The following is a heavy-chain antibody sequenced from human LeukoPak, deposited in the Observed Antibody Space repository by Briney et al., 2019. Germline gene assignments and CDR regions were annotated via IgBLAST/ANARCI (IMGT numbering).Heavy chain of an antibody. J-gene: IGHJ4*02. CDR1: GGSISSSSYY. V-gene: IGHV4-39*01. D-gene: IGHD2-2*02. Sequence: SETLSLTCTVSGGSISSSSYYWGWIRQPPGKGLEWIGSTYYSGSTYYNPSLKSRVTISVDTSKNQFSLKLSSVTAADTAVYYCASRLGYCSSTSCYRSPTDYWGQGTLVTVSS. CDR3: ASRLGYCSSTSCYRSPTDY. CDR2: TYYSGST.